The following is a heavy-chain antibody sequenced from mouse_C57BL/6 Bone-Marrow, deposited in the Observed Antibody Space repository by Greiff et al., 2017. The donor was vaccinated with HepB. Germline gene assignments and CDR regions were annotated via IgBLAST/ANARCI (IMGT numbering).Heavy chain of an antibody. J-gene: IGHJ3*01. D-gene: IGHD3-2*02. CDR3: TPHSTAQATS. Sequence: LQQSGAELVRPGASVKLSCTASGFNIKDDYMHWVKQRPEQGLEWIGWIDPENGDTEYASKFQGKATITADTSSNTAYLQLSSLTSGDTAVYYCTPHSTAQATSWGQGTLVTVSA. V-gene: IGHV14-4*01. CDR1: GFNIKDDY. CDR2: IDPENGDT.